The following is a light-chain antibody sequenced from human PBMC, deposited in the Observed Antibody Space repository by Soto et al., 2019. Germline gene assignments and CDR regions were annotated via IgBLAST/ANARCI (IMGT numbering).Light chain of an antibody. V-gene: IGKV1-39*01. J-gene: IGKJ1*01. CDR2: AAS. CDR1: QPIARY. Sequence: DFQMTQSPSSLSASVGDRVTITCRASQPIARYLNWYQQKPGKAPKFLIYAASTLQSGVPSRFSGSGSGTEFTLTIDSLQPEDFATYFCQHSFSAPWTFGQGAKVEVK. CDR3: QHSFSAPWT.